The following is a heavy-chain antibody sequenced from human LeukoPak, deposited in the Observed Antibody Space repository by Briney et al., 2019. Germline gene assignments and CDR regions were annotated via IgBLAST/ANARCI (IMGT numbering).Heavy chain of an antibody. CDR1: GFSFSSYT. Sequence: GRSLRLSCAASGFSFSSYTMNWVRQAPGKGLEWVSIISSSSSYIYYADSVKGRFTISRDNAKNALYLQMNSLRVEDTAVYYCARDGRCGGDCYASWGQGTLVTVSS. D-gene: IGHD2-21*02. V-gene: IGHV3-21*01. J-gene: IGHJ4*02. CDR3: ARDGRCGGDCYAS. CDR2: ISSSSSYI.